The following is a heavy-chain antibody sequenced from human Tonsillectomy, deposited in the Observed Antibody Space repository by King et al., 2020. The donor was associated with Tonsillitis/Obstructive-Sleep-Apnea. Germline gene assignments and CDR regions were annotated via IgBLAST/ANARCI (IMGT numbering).Heavy chain of an antibody. J-gene: IGHJ4*02. CDR1: GFSLSNTRVG. V-gene: IGHV2-26*01. CDR2: IFSSDEK. D-gene: IGHD3-22*01. CDR3: ARIEKDFDSSGLLFHY. Sequence: VTLKESGPVLVKPTETLTLTCTVSGFSLSNTRVGVSWIRQPPGKALEWLAHIFSSDEKSFSTSLKSRLTISKDTSKSQVVLIMTNMDPVDTATYYCARIEKDFDSSGLLFHYWGQGTLVTVSS.